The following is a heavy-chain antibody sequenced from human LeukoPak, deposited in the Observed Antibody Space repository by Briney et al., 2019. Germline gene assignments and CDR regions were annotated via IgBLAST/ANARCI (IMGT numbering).Heavy chain of an antibody. CDR2: IYPGDSDT. J-gene: IGHJ4*02. CDR1: GYSFTSYW. Sequence: GESLKISCQGSGYSFTSYWIGWVRQMPGKGLEWMGIIYPGDSDTRYSPSFQGQVTISADKSISTAYLQWSSLKASDTAMYYCARLANVVVVAAISSPYYFDYWGQGTLVTVSS. CDR3: ARLANVVVVAAISSPYYFDY. V-gene: IGHV5-51*01. D-gene: IGHD2-15*01.